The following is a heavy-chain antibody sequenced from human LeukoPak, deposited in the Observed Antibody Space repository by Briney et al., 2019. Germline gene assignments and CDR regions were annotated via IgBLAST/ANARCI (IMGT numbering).Heavy chain of an antibody. D-gene: IGHD1-7*01. V-gene: IGHV3-23*01. CDR1: GFTFSANP. CDR3: AKGAATKPFDC. CDR2: ISGNGDYT. Sequence: GGSLRLSCAASGFTFSANPMSWVRQAPGKGLERVSSISGNGDYTYYADSVKGRLTISRDNSKNTLYVQVNSLRAEDTAVYYCAKGAATKPFDCWGQGTLVTVSS. J-gene: IGHJ4*02.